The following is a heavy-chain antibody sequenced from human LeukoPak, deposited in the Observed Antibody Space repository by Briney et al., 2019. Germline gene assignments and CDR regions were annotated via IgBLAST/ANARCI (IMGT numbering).Heavy chain of an antibody. V-gene: IGHV3-74*03. CDR1: GYTFSTYW. CDR2: INGDGSST. Sequence: GGSLRLSCAASGYTFSTYWMHWVRQAPGKGLVWVSRINGDGSSTTYADSVKGRFTISRDNSRSILYLQMNSLRPEDTAVYSCARSFFQWNYGSCLDSWGQGTLVTVSS. J-gene: IGHJ4*02. CDR3: ARSFFQWNYGSCLDS. D-gene: IGHD1-7*01.